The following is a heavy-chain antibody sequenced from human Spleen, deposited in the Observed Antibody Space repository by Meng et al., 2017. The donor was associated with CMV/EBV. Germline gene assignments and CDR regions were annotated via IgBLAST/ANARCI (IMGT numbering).Heavy chain of an antibody. J-gene: IGHJ4*02. Sequence: SGYTFSGYCMLRLRQATGQGLEWVGWINANRCVTTFAQKFQGRVTLTTDTSIRTAYMALSSLRSDDTAIYYCARDRLKYSSSAAFDFWGQGTLVTVSS. V-gene: IGHV1-2*02. CDR2: INANRCVT. CDR3: ARDRLKYSSSAAFDF. D-gene: IGHD5-12*01. CDR1: GYTFSGYC.